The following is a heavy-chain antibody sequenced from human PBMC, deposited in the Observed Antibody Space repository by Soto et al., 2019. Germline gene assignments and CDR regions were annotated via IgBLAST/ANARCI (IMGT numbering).Heavy chain of an antibody. CDR1: GFNFINNC. CDR2: IKEDGSQK. D-gene: IGHD3-22*01. CDR3: ARDDRTGYYDY. J-gene: IGHJ4*02. V-gene: IGHV3-7*03. Sequence: GGSLTLYCAASGFNFINNCMSWVRQVPGKGLEWVGNIKEDGSQKQYVDSVEGRFIISRDNAKNLLYLQMNSLRVDDTAVFYCARDDRTGYYDYWGQGTQVTVSS.